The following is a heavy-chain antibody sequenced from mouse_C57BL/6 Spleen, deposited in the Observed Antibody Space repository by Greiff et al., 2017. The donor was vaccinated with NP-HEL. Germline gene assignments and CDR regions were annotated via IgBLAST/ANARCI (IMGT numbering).Heavy chain of an antibody. CDR1: GYTFTDYY. V-gene: IGHV1-76*01. Sequence: QVQLKESGAELVRPGASVKLSCKASGYTFTDYYINWVKQRPGQGLEWIARIYPGSGNTYYNEKFKGKATLTAEKSSSTAYMQLSSLTSEDSAVYFCARGGNLDYWGQGTTLTVSS. J-gene: IGHJ2*01. CDR2: IYPGSGNT. D-gene: IGHD2-1*01. CDR3: ARGGNLDY.